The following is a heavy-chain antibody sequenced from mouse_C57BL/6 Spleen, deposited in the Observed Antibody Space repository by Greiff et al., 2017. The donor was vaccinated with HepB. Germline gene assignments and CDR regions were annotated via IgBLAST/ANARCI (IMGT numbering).Heavy chain of an antibody. V-gene: IGHV1-22*01. D-gene: IGHD2-2*01. CDR3: ARKEGYDNYAMDY. CDR2: INPNNGGT. CDR1: GYTFTDYN. Sequence: EVQLQQSGPELVKPGASVKMSCKASGYTFTDYNMHWVKQSHGKSLEWIGYINPNNGGTSYNQKFKGKATLTVNKSSSTAYMELRSLTSEDSAVYYWARKEGYDNYAMDYWGQGTSVTVSS. J-gene: IGHJ4*01.